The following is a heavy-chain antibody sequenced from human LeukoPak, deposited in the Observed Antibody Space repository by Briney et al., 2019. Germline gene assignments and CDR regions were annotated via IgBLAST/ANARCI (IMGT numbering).Heavy chain of an antibody. D-gene: IGHD1-26*01. Sequence: PGGSLRLSCAASGFTFRNYGMSWVRQAPGKGLECVSGFSGSGGSTYYADSVKGRFTISRDNAKSTLYLQMDSLRADDTAVYYCAKWELRVDAFDIWGQGTMVTVSS. V-gene: IGHV3-23*01. CDR2: FSGSGGST. CDR3: AKWELRVDAFDI. CDR1: GFTFRNYG. J-gene: IGHJ3*02.